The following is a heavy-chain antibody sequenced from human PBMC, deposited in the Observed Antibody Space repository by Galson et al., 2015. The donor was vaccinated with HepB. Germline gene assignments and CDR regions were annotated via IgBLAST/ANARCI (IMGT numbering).Heavy chain of an antibody. CDR1: GFTFSSYW. CDR2: INSDGSST. Sequence: SLRLSCAASGFTFSSYWMHWVRQAPGKGLVWVSRINSDGSSTSYADSVKGRFTISRDNAKNTLYLQMNSLRAEDTAVYYCARGGVLYCSGGSCDYYYYGMDVWGQGTTVTVSS. D-gene: IGHD2-15*01. J-gene: IGHJ6*02. CDR3: ARGGVLYCSGGSCDYYYYGMDV. V-gene: IGHV3-74*01.